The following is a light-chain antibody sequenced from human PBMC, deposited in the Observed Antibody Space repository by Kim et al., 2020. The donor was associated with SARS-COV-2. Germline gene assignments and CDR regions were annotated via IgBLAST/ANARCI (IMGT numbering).Light chain of an antibody. CDR3: ATWDTSLTVGV. CDR1: RSNIGSNP. CDR2: DNN. J-gene: IGLJ3*02. V-gene: IGLV1-51*01. Sequence: QSVLTQPPSVSAAPGHKVTTSCSGSRSNIGSNPVSWYQQFPGTAPKLITYDNNKRPSGIPDRFSSSKSGTSATLGITGLRTRDEAHYYCATWDTSLTVGVFGGGTQLTVL.